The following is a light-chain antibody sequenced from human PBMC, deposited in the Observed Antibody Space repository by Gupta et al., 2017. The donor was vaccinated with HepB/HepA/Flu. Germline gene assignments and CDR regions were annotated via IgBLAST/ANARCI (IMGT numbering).Light chain of an antibody. Sequence: SYELTQPPSVSVSPGQTATITCSGDKLGDKYDCWYQQKPGQYPVLVIYQDTKRPSGIPERFSGSNSWNTATLTISGTQAMDEADYYCQAWDSGSVVFGGGTKLTVL. V-gene: IGLV3-1*01. CDR2: QDT. CDR1: KLGDKY. CDR3: QAWDSGSVV. J-gene: IGLJ3*02.